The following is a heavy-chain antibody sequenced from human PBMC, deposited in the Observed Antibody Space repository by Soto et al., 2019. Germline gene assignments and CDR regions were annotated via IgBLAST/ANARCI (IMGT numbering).Heavy chain of an antibody. CDR2: IIPIFGTA. V-gene: IGHV1-69*13. J-gene: IGHJ6*02. CDR3: ARDEDTAMADYGMDV. Sequence: VKVSCKASGGTFSSYAISWVRQAPGQGLEWMGGIIPIFGTANYAQKFQGRVTITADESTSTAYMELSSLRSEDTAVYYCARDEDTAMADYGMDVWGQGTTVTVSS. D-gene: IGHD5-18*01. CDR1: GGTFSSYA.